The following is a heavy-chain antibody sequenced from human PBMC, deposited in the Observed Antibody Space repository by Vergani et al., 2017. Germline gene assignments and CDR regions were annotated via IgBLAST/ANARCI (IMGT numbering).Heavy chain of an antibody. CDR3: AILAVTYDDAFDI. CDR2: IYYSGST. Sequence: QVQLHESGPGLVKPSQTLSLTCTVSGGSISSGGYYWSWIRQPPGKGLEWIGYIYYSGSTYYNPSLKSRGTISVDTSKNQFSLKLSSVTAADTAVYYCAILAVTYDDAFDIWGQGTMVTVSS. J-gene: IGHJ3*02. V-gene: IGHV4-31*03. CDR1: GGSISSGGYY. D-gene: IGHD2/OR15-2a*01.